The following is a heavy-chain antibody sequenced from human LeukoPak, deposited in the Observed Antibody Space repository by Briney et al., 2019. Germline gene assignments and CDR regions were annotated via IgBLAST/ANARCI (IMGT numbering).Heavy chain of an antibody. CDR2: ISPSGGST. V-gene: IGHV1-46*01. CDR1: GYTFTSYY. J-gene: IGHJ5*02. D-gene: IGHD6-13*01. Sequence: ASVKVSCKASGYTFTSYYMHWVRQAPGQGLEWMGIISPSGGSTSYAQKFQGRVTMTRDMSTSTVYMELSSLRSEDTAVYYCARDQDRAAAGFRFDPWGQGTLVTVSS. CDR3: ARDQDRAAAGFRFDP.